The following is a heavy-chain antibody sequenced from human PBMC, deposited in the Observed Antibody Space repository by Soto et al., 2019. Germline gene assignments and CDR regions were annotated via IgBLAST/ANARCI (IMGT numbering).Heavy chain of an antibody. CDR1: GGTFSSYA. CDR3: ARGKGTGSSSSWRTNWFAP. D-gene: IGHD6-13*01. V-gene: IGHV1-69*13. J-gene: IGHJ5*02. CDR2: IIPIFGTA. Sequence: SVKVSCKASGGTFSSYAISWVRQAPGQGLEWMGGIIPIFGTANYAQKFQGRVTITADESTSTAYMELSSLRSEDTAVYYCARGKGTGSSSSWRTNWFAPWGQGTLVTVSS.